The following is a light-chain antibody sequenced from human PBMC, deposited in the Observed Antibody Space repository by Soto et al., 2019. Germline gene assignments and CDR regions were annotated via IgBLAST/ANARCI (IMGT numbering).Light chain of an antibody. Sequence: EIVLTQSPGTLSLSPGERATLSCRASQSVSSSYLGWYQQKPGQAPRLLIYGASTRATGIPDRFSGSGSGTAFTLTSSRLEPEDFAVYYCQQYGSSIFTFGPGTKVDIK. CDR2: GAS. V-gene: IGKV3-20*01. J-gene: IGKJ3*01. CDR1: QSVSSSY. CDR3: QQYGSSIFT.